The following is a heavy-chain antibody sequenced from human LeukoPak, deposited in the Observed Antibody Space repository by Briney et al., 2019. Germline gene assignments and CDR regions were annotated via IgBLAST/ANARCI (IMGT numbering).Heavy chain of an antibody. CDR3: AKDRANYYGSGSEGVFDY. J-gene: IGHJ4*02. V-gene: IGHV3-23*01. D-gene: IGHD3-10*01. Sequence: GGSLRLSCAASGFTFGTYAMSWVRQAPGKGLEWVSAISGSGGSTYYADSVKGRFTISRDNSKNTLYLQMNSLRAEDTAVYYCAKDRANYYGSGSEGVFDYWGQGTLVTVSS. CDR2: ISGSGGST. CDR1: GFTFGTYA.